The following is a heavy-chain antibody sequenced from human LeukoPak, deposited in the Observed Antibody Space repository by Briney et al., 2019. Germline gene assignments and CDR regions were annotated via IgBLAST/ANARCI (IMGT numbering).Heavy chain of an antibody. D-gene: IGHD3-10*01. CDR2: ISYDGSNK. CDR3: AKGSVYGSGSYIDYYYYMDV. V-gene: IGHV3-30*04. Sequence: GGSLRLSCAASGFTFSSYAMHGVRQAPGKRLEWVAVISYDGSNKYYADSVKGRFTISRDNSKNTLYLQMNSLRAEDTAVYYCAKGSVYGSGSYIDYYYYMDVWGKGTTVTISS. J-gene: IGHJ6*03. CDR1: GFTFSSYA.